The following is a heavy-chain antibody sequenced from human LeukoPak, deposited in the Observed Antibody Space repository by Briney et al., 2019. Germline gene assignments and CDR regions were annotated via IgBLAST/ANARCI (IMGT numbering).Heavy chain of an antibody. CDR3: ARHGGTRVTVVQVYYFDY. CDR2: IYYTGGT. J-gene: IGHJ4*02. CDR1: GGSITSSSYY. Sequence: SETLSLTCSVSGGSITSSSYYWAWIRQPPEKGLEWIGSIYYTGGTYYSPSLKSRVTISVDTSKNQFSLKLSSVTAADTAVYYCARHGGTRVTVVQVYYFDYWGQGTLVTVSS. D-gene: IGHD4-11*01. V-gene: IGHV4-39*01.